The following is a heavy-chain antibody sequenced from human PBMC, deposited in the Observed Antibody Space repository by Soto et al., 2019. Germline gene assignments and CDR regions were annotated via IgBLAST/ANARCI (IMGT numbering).Heavy chain of an antibody. CDR2: IYWDDDK. Sequence: SGPTLVNPTQTLTLTCTFSGFSLSTSDVGVGWIRQPPGKALEWLALIYWDDDKRYSRSLRSRLTITKDTSKNQVVLTMTNMDPVDTATYYCAHTRYSRSSYDYWGQGTLVTVSS. CDR3: AHTRYSRSSYDY. J-gene: IGHJ4*02. CDR1: GFSLSTSDVG. V-gene: IGHV2-5*02. D-gene: IGHD6-6*01.